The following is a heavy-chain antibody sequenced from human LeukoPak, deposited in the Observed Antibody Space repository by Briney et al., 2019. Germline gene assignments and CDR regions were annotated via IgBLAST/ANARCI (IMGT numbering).Heavy chain of an antibody. V-gene: IGHV3-48*03. CDR2: ISGSGNII. CDR1: GFTFSDYE. D-gene: IGHD1-26*01. CDR3: ARDLEWELGYFDS. Sequence: GGSLRLSREASGFTFSDYEMNWVRQAPGKGLEWVSYISGSGNIIQYADSVKGRFTISRDNAKNSLYLQMNSLRGEDTAVYYCARDLEWELGYFDSWGQGTLVTVSS. J-gene: IGHJ4*02.